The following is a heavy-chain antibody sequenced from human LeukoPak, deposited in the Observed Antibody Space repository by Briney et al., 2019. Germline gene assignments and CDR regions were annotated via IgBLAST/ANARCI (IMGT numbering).Heavy chain of an antibody. CDR3: ARDNLGDGSGSYYYYYYMDV. J-gene: IGHJ6*03. Sequence: GGSLRLSCAASGFTFSSYWMSWVRQAPGKGLEWVANIKQDGSEKYYVDSVKGRFTISRDNAKNSLYLQMNSLRAEDTAVYYCARDNLGDGSGSYYYYYYMDVWGKGTTVTISS. CDR1: GFTFSSYW. CDR2: IKQDGSEK. D-gene: IGHD3-10*01. V-gene: IGHV3-7*01.